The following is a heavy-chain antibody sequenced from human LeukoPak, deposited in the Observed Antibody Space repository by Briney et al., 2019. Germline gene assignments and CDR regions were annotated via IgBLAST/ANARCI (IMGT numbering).Heavy chain of an antibody. CDR2: IFPIFGTT. CDR3: ARGWQLGGDLGDAFDI. CDR1: GGTFSSYT. V-gene: IGHV1-69*13. Sequence: ASVKVSCKTSGGTFSSYTITWVRQAPGQGLEWMGGIFPIFGTTNYAQKFQGRVTITADESTSTAYMDLSSLRSEDTAVYYCARGWQLGGDLGDAFDIWGQGTMVTVSS. D-gene: IGHD2-21*01. J-gene: IGHJ3*02.